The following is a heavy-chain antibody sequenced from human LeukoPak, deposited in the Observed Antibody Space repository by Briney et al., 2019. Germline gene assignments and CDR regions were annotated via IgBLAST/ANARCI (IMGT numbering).Heavy chain of an antibody. CDR2: IYYSGRT. CDR3: ARGNDYSFL. D-gene: IGHD4-11*01. V-gene: IGHV4-59*01. J-gene: IGHJ4*02. Sequence: SETLSLTCTVSGGSISSYYWSWIRQPPGKGLEWIGYIYYSGRTNYNPSLQSRVTISVDMSKNQFSLKLTSVTAADTAVYYCARGNDYSFLWGQGTLVTVSS. CDR1: GGSISSYY.